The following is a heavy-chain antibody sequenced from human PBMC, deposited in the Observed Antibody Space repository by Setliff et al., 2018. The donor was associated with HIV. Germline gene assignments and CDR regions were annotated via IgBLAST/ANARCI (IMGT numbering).Heavy chain of an antibody. Sequence: PGESLKISCAASGFTFSSYAMSWVRQAPGKGPEWVSTIPVGDPTTYYADSVKGRFTISRDNSKNTLYLQMNSLRAEDTAVYYCAKSYFVTMIVVVMYPFDYWGQGTLVTVSS. V-gene: IGHV3-23*01. D-gene: IGHD3-22*01. CDR3: AKSYFVTMIVVVMYPFDY. J-gene: IGHJ4*02. CDR1: GFTFSSYA. CDR2: IPVGDPTT.